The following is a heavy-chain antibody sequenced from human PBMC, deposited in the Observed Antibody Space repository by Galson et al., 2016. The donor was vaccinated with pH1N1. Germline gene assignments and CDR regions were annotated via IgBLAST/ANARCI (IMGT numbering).Heavy chain of an antibody. D-gene: IGHD4-17*01. J-gene: IGHJ6*02. V-gene: IGHV3-23*01. CDR3: AKSLLRTSTTTDYYDLDV. Sequence: SLRLSCAASGFTFSSYAMTWVRQAPGKGLEWVSATSGSGGHTYYADSVKGRLTISRDNSKNTLFLQMNSLRAADTAVYYCAKSLLRTSTTTDYYDLDVWGQGTTVTVSS. CDR1: GFTFSSYA. CDR2: TSGSGGHT.